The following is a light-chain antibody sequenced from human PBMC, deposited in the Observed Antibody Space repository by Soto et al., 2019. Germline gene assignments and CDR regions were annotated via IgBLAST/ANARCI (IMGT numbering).Light chain of an antibody. CDR1: QSFSSSS. CDR2: GTS. Sequence: DIVLTQSPGTLSVSPGERATLSCRASQSFSSSSLAWYQQKPGQAPRLLIYGTSNRATGVPDRFSGSGSGTDFTLTISRLEPEDFAMYYCQHFGSTPRTFGQGTKVEIK. CDR3: QHFGSTPRT. J-gene: IGKJ1*01. V-gene: IGKV3-20*01.